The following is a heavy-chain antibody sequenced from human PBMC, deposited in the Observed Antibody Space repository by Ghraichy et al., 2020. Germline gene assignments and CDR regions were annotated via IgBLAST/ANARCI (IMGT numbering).Heavy chain of an antibody. Sequence: SETLSLTCTVSGGSISSSSYYWGWIRQPPGKGLEWIGSIYYSGNTYYNPSLKSRVTISVDTSKNQFSLKLTSVTAADTAVYYCARCTIGAPDAFDIWGQGTMVTVSS. CDR2: IYYSGNT. D-gene: IGHD3-9*01. CDR1: GGSISSSSYY. V-gene: IGHV4-39*01. J-gene: IGHJ3*02. CDR3: ARCTIGAPDAFDI.